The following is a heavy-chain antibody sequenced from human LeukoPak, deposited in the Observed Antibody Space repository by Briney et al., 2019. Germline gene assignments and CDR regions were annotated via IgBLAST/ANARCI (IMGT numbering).Heavy chain of an antibody. Sequence: PGGSLRLSCASSGFTFSRYWMNWARQAPGKGLEWVANIKQDGNEKHYEDSVKGRFSISRDNAKNSLYLQMDSLRAEDTAVYYCAKEGAYPIITYDSWGQGALVTVSS. J-gene: IGHJ5*01. CDR3: AKEGAYPIITYDS. V-gene: IGHV3-7*01. D-gene: IGHD3-10*01. CDR2: IKQDGNEK. CDR1: GFTFSRYW.